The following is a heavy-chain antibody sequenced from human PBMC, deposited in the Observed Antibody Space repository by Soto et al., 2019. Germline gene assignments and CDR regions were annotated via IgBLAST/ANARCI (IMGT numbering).Heavy chain of an antibody. CDR3: VTDYDDKGWWAY. V-gene: IGHV3-7*04. J-gene: IGHJ4*02. D-gene: IGHD3-16*01. CDR1: GFTFTSYW. CDR2: INQDGSEK. Sequence: EVQLVESGGGLVQPGGSLRLSCAASGFTFTSYWMDWVRQAPGKGLEWVAIINQDGSEKHYVDSVKGRFTISRDNAKNSLYLEMDSLSAEDTAVYYCVTDYDDKGWWAYWGQGTLVTVSS.